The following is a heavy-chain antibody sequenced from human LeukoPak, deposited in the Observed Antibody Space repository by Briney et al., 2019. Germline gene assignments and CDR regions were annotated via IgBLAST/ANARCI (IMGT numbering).Heavy chain of an antibody. CDR3: ARHSSSWEGGFDY. Sequence: SETLSLTCTVSGGSISSYYWSWIRQPPGKGLEWIGYIYYSGSTNYNPSLKSRVTISVDTSKNQFSLKLSSVTAADTAVYYCARHSSSWEGGFDYWGQGTLVTVSS. CDR2: IYYSGST. V-gene: IGHV4-59*01. D-gene: IGHD6-13*01. J-gene: IGHJ4*02. CDR1: GGSISSYY.